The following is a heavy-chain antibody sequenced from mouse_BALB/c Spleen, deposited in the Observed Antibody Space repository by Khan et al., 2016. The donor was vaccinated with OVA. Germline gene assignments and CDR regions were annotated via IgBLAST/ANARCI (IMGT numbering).Heavy chain of an antibody. CDR2: ITYSGNT. Sequence: VQLKESGPGLVKPSQSLSLTCTVTGYSITSEYAWNWIRQFPGNKLERMGYITYSGNTRFNPSLKSRTSITRDTSKNQFFLQLNSVTTEDTATYYCARKDYYDYDPFPYWGQGTLVTVSA. D-gene: IGHD2-4*01. CDR3: ARKDYYDYDPFPY. J-gene: IGHJ3*01. V-gene: IGHV3-2*02. CDR1: GYSITSEYA.